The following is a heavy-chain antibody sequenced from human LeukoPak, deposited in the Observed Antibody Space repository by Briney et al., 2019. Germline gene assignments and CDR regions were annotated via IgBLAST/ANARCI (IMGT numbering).Heavy chain of an antibody. J-gene: IGHJ4*02. D-gene: IGHD3-10*01. CDR2: IYYSGST. CDR1: GGSISSYY. Sequence: SETLSLTCTVSGGSISSYYWSWIRQPPGKGLEWIGYIYYSGSTNYNPSLKSRVTISVDTSKNQFSLKLSSVTAADTAVYYCASGLSYYGSGSYYFDYWGQGTLVTVSS. V-gene: IGHV4-59*08. CDR3: ASGLSYYGSGSYYFDY.